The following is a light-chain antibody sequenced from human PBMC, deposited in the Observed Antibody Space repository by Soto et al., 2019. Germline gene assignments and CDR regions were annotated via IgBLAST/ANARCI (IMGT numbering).Light chain of an antibody. Sequence: VLTQPPSASTTPGQRVTISCSGSRSDIGSNAVAWYQQVPGRAPKLLIYSNNKRPSGVPDRFSGSKSGTSASLAISGLQSEDEADYYCAVWHDSLFGVVFGGGTQLTVL. CDR2: SNN. CDR3: AVWHDSLFGVV. CDR1: RSDIGSNA. J-gene: IGLJ7*01. V-gene: IGLV1-44*01.